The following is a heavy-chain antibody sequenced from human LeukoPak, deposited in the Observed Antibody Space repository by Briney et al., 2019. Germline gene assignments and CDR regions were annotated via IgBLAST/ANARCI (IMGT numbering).Heavy chain of an antibody. CDR2: TYYRSTWYN. V-gene: IGHV6-1*01. CDR3: ARRLTQYDCFDP. D-gene: IGHD2-2*01. CDR1: GDSVSSNSVT. J-gene: IGHJ5*02. Sequence: SQTLSLTCAISGDSVSSNSVTWNWIRQSPSRGLEWRSRTYYRSTWYNDYAVSVRGRITVNPDTSKNQFSLHLNSVTPEDTAVYYCARRLTQYDCFDPWGQGILVTVSS.